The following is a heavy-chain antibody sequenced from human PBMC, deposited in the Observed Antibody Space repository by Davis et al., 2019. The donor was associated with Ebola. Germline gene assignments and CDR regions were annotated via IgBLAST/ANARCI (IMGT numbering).Heavy chain of an antibody. CDR3: AEGAAARPRGY. CDR2: ISGSGGST. Sequence: PGGSLRLSCAASGFTFNSNAMSWVRQAPGKGLEWVSAISGSGGSTYYADSVKGRFTISRDNSKNTLYLQMNSLRAEDTAVYYCAEGAAARPRGYWGQGTLVTVSS. CDR1: GFTFNSNA. D-gene: IGHD6-13*01. J-gene: IGHJ4*02. V-gene: IGHV3-23*01.